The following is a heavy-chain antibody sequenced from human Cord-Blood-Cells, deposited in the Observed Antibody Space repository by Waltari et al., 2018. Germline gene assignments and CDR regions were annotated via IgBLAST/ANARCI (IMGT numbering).Heavy chain of an antibody. J-gene: IGHJ2*01. CDR3: ARDRCGGDCSSPDWYFDL. CDR1: GGTFSSYT. CDR2: VTPILGIA. V-gene: IGHV1-69*08. Sequence: QVQLVQSGAEVKKPGSSVKVSCKASGGTFSSYTISWVRQAPGQGVEWMGRVTPILGIANYAKKFQGRVTITADKSTSTAYMELSSLRSEDTAVYYCARDRCGGDCSSPDWYFDLWGRGTLVTVSS. D-gene: IGHD2-21*01.